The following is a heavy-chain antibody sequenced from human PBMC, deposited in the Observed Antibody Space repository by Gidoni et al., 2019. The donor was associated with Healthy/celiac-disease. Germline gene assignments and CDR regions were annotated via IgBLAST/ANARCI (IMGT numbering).Heavy chain of an antibody. D-gene: IGHD3-3*02. J-gene: IGHJ6*03. CDR1: GGFISSGRYY. V-gene: IGHV4-61*02. CDR2: IYTSGST. CDR3: ARAHHFWSGYYQYYYYMDV. Sequence: QVQLQESGPGLVKPSQTLFLTCTVAGGFISSGRYYWSWIRQPAGKGLEWIGRIYTSGSTNYNPSLKSRVTMSVDTSKNQFSLKLSSVTAADTAVYYCARAHHFWSGYYQYYYYMDVWGKGTTVTVSS.